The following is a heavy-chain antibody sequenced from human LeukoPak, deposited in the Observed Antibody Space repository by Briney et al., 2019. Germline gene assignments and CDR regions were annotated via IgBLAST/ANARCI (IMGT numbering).Heavy chain of an antibody. CDR1: GFTFDDYA. CDR3: ARVPGEDYYYYGMDV. Sequence: GRSLRLSCAASGFTFDDYAMHWVRQAPGKGLEWVSGISRNSGSIGYADSVKGRFTISRDNAKNSLYLQMNSLRAEDTALYYCARVPGEDYYYYGMDVWGQGTTVTVSS. CDR2: ISRNSGSI. J-gene: IGHJ6*02. D-gene: IGHD7-27*01. V-gene: IGHV3-9*01.